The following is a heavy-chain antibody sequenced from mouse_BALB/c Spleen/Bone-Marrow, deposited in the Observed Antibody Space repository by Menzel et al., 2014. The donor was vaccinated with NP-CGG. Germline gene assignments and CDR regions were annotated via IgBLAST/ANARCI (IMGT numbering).Heavy chain of an antibody. Sequence: QVQLQQSGAELVRPGASVTLSCKASGYTFTDYEMHWVKQTPVHGLEWIGTIDPETGGTAYNQKFKGKATLTADKSSSTAYMGLRSLTSEDSAVYYCTREGYYGSSPAWFPHWGQGTLVTVSA. J-gene: IGHJ3*01. D-gene: IGHD1-1*01. V-gene: IGHV1-15*01. CDR1: GYTFTDYE. CDR3: TREGYYGSSPAWFPH. CDR2: IDPETGGT.